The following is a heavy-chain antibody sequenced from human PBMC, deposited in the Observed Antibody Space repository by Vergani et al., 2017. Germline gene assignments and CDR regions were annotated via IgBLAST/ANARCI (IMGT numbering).Heavy chain of an antibody. D-gene: IGHD2-2*01. V-gene: IGHV4-34*01. CDR3: ARGVYCSSTSCYLTTGSRWFDP. CDR2: INHSGIT. J-gene: IGHJ5*02. CDR1: GGSFNSYY. Sequence: QVQLQQWGAGLLKPSETLSLTCAVYGGSFNSYYWNWIRQPPGKGLEWIGEINHSGITNYNPSLKSRVTISVDTSKNQFSLKLSSVTAADTAVYYCARGVYCSSTSCYLTTGSRWFDPWGQGTLVTVSS.